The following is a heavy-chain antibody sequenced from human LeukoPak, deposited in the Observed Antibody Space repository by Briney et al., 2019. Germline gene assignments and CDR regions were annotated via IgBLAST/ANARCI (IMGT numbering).Heavy chain of an antibody. CDR2: IYYSGST. J-gene: IGHJ3*02. CDR3: AREGTAMVGDAFDI. Sequence: SETLSLTCTVSGGSISSYYWSWIRQPPGQGLEWIGYIYYSGSTNYNPSLKSRVTISVYTSKNQFSLKLSSVTAADTAVYYCAREGTAMVGDAFDIWGQGTMVTVSS. V-gene: IGHV4-59*01. CDR1: GGSISSYY. D-gene: IGHD5-18*01.